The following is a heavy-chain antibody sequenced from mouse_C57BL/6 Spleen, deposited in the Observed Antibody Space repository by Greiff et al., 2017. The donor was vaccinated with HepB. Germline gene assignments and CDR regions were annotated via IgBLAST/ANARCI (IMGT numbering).Heavy chain of an antibody. D-gene: IGHD2-4*01. CDR2: IHPNSGST. V-gene: IGHV1-64*01. CDR1: GYTFTSYW. CDR3: ARGIYYDYVYFDY. J-gene: IGHJ2*01. Sequence: VQLQQSGAELVKPGASVKLSCKASGYTFTSYWMHWVKQRPGQGLEWIGMIHPNSGSTNYNEKFKSKATLTVDKSSSIAYMQLSSLTSEDSAVYYCARGIYYDYVYFDYWGQGTTLTVSS.